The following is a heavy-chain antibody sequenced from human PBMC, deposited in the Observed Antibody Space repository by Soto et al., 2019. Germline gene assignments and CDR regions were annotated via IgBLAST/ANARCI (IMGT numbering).Heavy chain of an antibody. J-gene: IGHJ4*01. CDR1: GFTFSDYY. V-gene: IGHV3-11*01. CDR3: ALAGDPPREFGY. CDR2: ISSGSTI. D-gene: IGHD4-17*01. Sequence: PGGSLILSCAASGFTFSDYYMSWIRQAPGKGLEWVSYISSGSTIYYADSVKGRFTISRDNAKNSLYLQMNSLRAEDTAVYYCALAGDPPREFGYWG.